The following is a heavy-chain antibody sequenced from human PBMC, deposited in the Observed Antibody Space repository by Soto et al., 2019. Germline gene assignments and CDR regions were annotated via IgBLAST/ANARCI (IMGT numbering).Heavy chain of an antibody. CDR1: GGSFSGYY. CDR3: ARGRRWGQSVKGLDS. J-gene: IGHJ4*02. Sequence: QVLLQQWGAGLLKPSETLSLTCAVSGGSFSGYYWTWIRQAPGKGLEWIGEINHSGTTNYNPSLKSRVSVSVDTSKNQLSLKLTSVTAADTCVYYCARGRRWGQSVKGLDSWGQGTLVTVSS. V-gene: IGHV4-34*01. CDR2: INHSGTT. D-gene: IGHD3-16*01.